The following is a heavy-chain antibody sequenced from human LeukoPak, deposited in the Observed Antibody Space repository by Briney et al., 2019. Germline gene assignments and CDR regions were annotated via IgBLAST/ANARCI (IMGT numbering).Heavy chain of an antibody. D-gene: IGHD1-1*01. CDR3: ARGGLDDFDY. CDR2: IYYGGNT. CDR1: GGSISSYY. Sequence: IPSETLSLTCTVSGGSISSYYWSWIRQPPGKGLEWIGYIYYGGNTNYNPSLKSRVTMSVDTSKNQFSLKLSSVTAADTAVYYCARGGLDDFDYWGQGTLVTVSS. J-gene: IGHJ4*02. V-gene: IGHV4-59*01.